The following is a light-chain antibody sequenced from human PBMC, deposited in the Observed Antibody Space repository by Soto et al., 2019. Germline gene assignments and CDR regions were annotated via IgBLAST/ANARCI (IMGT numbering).Light chain of an antibody. J-gene: IGKJ4*01. CDR1: ESASSN. CDR3: QQFQKWPLT. V-gene: IGKV3-15*01. Sequence: EIVMTQSPATVSVSPGERATLSCRTNESASSNLAWYQQKPGQAPRLLIYGASTRATGIPARFSGSGSGTEFTLTISSLQYEDFAVYYCQQFQKWPLTFGGGTNVEIK. CDR2: GAS.